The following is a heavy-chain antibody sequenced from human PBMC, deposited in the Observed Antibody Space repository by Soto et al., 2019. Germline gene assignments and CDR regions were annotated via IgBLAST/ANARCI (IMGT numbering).Heavy chain of an antibody. CDR2: ISGSGGST. Sequence: EVQLLESGGGLVQPGGSLRLSCAASGFTFSSYAMSWVRQAPGKGLEWVSAISGSGGSTYYADSVKGRFTISRDNSKNTLYLQMNSLRAEDTGVYYCAKEEELGYCSGGSCYYSDYYYMDLWGKGTTVTVSS. CDR3: AKEEELGYCSGGSCYYSDYYYMDL. CDR1: GFTFSSYA. D-gene: IGHD2-15*01. V-gene: IGHV3-23*01. J-gene: IGHJ6*03.